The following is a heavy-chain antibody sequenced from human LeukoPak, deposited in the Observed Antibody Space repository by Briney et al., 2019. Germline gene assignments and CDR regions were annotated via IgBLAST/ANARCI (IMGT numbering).Heavy chain of an antibody. D-gene: IGHD4-23*01. J-gene: IGHJ2*01. CDR1: GGTFSSYA. V-gene: IGHV1-69*05. Sequence: SVKVSCKASGGTFSSYAISWVRQAPGQGLEWMGGIIPIFGTANYAQKFQGRVTITTDESTSTAYMELSSLRSEDTAVYYCARVDPLLTPSRYFDLWGRGTLVTVSS. CDR2: IIPIFGTA. CDR3: ARVDPLLTPSRYFDL.